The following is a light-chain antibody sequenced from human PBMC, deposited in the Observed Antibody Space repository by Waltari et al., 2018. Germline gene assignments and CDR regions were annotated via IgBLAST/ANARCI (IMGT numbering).Light chain of an antibody. J-gene: IGKJ3*01. CDR2: AAS. V-gene: IGKV1-39*01. Sequence: DIQMTQSPSSLSASAGDRVTITCRASQRISNYLNWYQQKPGKAPNLLIYAASSLQSGVPSRFSGSGSGTDFTLTISSLQPEDFATYYCQQSYSTLLLTFGPGTKVDIK. CDR3: QQSYSTLLLT. CDR1: QRISNY.